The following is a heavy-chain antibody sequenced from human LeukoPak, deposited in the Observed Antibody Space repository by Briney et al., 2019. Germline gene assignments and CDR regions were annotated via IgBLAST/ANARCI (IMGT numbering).Heavy chain of an antibody. Sequence: ASVKVSCKASGYTFTSYDINWVRQATGQGLEWMGWMNPNSGNTGYAQKFQGRVTITADKSTSTAYMELSSLRSEDTAVYYCASRWGRLLEGPEDYWGQGTLVTVSS. CDR3: ASRWGRLLEGPEDY. J-gene: IGHJ4*02. V-gene: IGHV1-8*01. CDR1: GYTFTSYD. D-gene: IGHD3-22*01. CDR2: MNPNSGNT.